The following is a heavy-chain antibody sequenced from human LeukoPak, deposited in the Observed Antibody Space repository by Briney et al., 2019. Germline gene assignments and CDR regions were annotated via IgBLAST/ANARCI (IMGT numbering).Heavy chain of an antibody. J-gene: IGHJ6*03. CDR2: FDPKDGET. V-gene: IGHV1-24*01. CDR3: ATGRVQDGSTRLGGYYYYYYMDV. D-gene: IGHD1-26*01. CDR1: GYIHAELS. Sequence: ASVNVSRKVSGYIHAELSMHWLRQARGKGREWVGGFDPKDGETIYAQKFQGRVTMPEDTSTDTAYMELSSLRSEDTAVYYCATGRVQDGSTRLGGYYYYYYMDVWGKGTTVTVSS.